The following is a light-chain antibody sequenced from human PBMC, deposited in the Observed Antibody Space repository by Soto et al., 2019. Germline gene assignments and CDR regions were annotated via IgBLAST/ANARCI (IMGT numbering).Light chain of an antibody. CDR2: DAS. CDR1: QSISSW. V-gene: IGKV1-5*01. Sequence: DIQMTQSLSTLSACIGDRVTITCRASQSISSWLAWYQQKPGKAPKLLIYDASSLESGVPSRFSGSGSGTEFTLTISSLQPDDFATYYCQQYNSYWTFGQGTKVDIK. CDR3: QQYNSYWT. J-gene: IGKJ1*01.